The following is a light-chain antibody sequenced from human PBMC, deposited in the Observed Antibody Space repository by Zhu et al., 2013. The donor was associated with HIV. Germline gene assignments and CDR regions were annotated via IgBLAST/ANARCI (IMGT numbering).Light chain of an antibody. CDR2: ANT. V-gene: IGLV1-40*01. CDR3: QTYDSTLSGYV. Sequence: QSVLTQPPSASGTPGQRVTISCSGSTSNIGSNAVNWYLHVPGTAPKLLIYANTNRPSGVPDRFSGSRSGTSASLAITGLQAEDEADYYCQTYDSTLSGYVFGTGTKVTVL. CDR1: TSNIGSNA. J-gene: IGLJ1*01.